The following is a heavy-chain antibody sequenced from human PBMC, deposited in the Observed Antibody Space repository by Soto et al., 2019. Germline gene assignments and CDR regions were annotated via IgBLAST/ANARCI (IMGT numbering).Heavy chain of an antibody. CDR1: GFTFSAYG. V-gene: IGHV3-33*01. Sequence: QVQLVESGGGVVQPGRSLRLSCAASGFTFSAYGLHWVRQAPGKGLEWVALIWYDGSNTYYVDSVKGRFTISRDNSKNTLYLQMNTLTAEDTAVYYCARELGSTSFDYWGQGTLVTVSS. D-gene: IGHD2-2*01. CDR2: IWYDGSNT. J-gene: IGHJ4*02. CDR3: ARELGSTSFDY.